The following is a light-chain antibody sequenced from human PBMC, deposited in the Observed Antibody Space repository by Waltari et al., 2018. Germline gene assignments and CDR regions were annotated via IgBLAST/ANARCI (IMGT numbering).Light chain of an antibody. CDR1: QSVSNY. V-gene: IGKV3-11*01. Sequence: EIVLTQSPDTLSLSPGEIATLACRASQSVSNYLAWYQLKPGQATRLLIYSASYRATGWPASFSGSGSGTDFTLTISSLEPEYFAVYYCQQRSNWPRTFGQGTKVEIK. J-gene: IGKJ1*01. CDR3: QQRSNWPRT. CDR2: SAS.